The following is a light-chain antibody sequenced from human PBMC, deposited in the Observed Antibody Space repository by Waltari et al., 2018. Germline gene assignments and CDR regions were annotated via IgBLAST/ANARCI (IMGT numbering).Light chain of an antibody. CDR3: QTGGHGTWV. J-gene: IGLJ3*02. CDR1: SGNSNNV. V-gene: IGLV4-69*01. Sequence: LVLPLSPSASAFLGALVKLTCTTSSGNSNNVDAWLLQQQEKGPRFRMKVNSDGSHTKGDEIPDRFSGSSSGAERYLTISSLQSEDETDYYCQTGGHGTWVFGGGTKLTVL. CDR2: VNSDGSH.